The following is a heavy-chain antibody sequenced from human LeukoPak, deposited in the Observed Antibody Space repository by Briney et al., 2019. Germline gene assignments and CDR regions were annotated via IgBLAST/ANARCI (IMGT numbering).Heavy chain of an antibody. V-gene: IGHV1-3*01. CDR2: VNAGNGNT. J-gene: IGHJ5*02. CDR3: ALEGCSGGSCYSSWFDP. Sequence: GASVKVSCKASGYTFTSYATHWVRQAPGQRLEWMGWVNAGNGNTKYSRKFQGRVTITRDTSASTAYMELSSLRSEDTAVYYCALEGCSGGSCYSSWFDPWGQGTLVTVSS. D-gene: IGHD2-15*01. CDR1: GYTFTSYA.